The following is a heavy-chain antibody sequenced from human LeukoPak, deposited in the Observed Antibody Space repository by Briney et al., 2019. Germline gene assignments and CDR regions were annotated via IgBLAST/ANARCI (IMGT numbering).Heavy chain of an antibody. CDR2: TYYRSKWYN. J-gene: IGHJ6*03. V-gene: IGHV6-1*01. Sequence: SQTLSLTCAISGDSVSSNSAAWNWIRQSPSRGLEWLGRTYYRSKWYNDYAVSVKSRITINPDTSKNQFSLQLNSVTPEDTAVYYCARAQGSSWLLDYYYYMDVWGKGTTVTVSS. D-gene: IGHD6-6*01. CDR1: GDSVSSNSAA. CDR3: ARAQGSSWLLDYYYYMDV.